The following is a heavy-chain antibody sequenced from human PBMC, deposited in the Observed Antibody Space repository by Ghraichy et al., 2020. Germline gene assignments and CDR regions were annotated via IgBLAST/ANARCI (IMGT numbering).Heavy chain of an antibody. D-gene: IGHD3-3*01. J-gene: IGHJ4*02. Sequence: GESLNISCAASGFTFSSYWMSWVRQAPGKELEWVANIKQDGSEKYYVDSVKGRFTISRDNAKNSLYLQMNSLRAEDTAVYYCARDVNDFWSGYWDYWGQGTLVTVSS. CDR2: IKQDGSEK. CDR1: GFTFSSYW. V-gene: IGHV3-7*03. CDR3: ARDVNDFWSGYWDY.